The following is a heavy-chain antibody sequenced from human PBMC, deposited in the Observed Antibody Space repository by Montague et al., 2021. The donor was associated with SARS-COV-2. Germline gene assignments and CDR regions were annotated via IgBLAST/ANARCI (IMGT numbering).Heavy chain of an antibody. D-gene: IGHD1-26*01. CDR2: IWYDGSNQ. CDR3: ARDPTKCELGYAFDI. CDR1: GFTFSSYD. J-gene: IGHJ3*02. V-gene: IGHV3-33*08. Sequence: SLRLYCAAPGFTFSSYDMYWVRQVQGKGLEWVAAIWYDGSNQYYGDSVKGRFTISRDNSKNTLYLQMNSLRAEDTAVYYCARDPTKCELGYAFDIWGQGTMVTVSS.